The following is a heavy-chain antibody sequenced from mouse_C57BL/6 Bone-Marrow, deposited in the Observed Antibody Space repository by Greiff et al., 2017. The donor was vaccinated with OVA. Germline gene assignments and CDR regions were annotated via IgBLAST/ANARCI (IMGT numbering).Heavy chain of an antibody. CDR1: GYTFTSYW. D-gene: IGHD2-5*01. CDR3: ARQGSNYGDYFDY. J-gene: IGHJ2*01. CDR2: IDPNSGGT. V-gene: IGHV1-72*01. Sequence: QVQLKQPGAELVKPGASVKLSCKASGYTFTSYWMHWVKQRPGRGLEWIGRIDPNSGGTKYNEKFKSKATLTVDKPSSTAYMQLSSLTSEDSAVYYCARQGSNYGDYFDYWGQGTTLTVSS.